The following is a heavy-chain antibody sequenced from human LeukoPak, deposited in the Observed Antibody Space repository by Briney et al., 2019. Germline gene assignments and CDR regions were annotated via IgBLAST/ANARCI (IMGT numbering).Heavy chain of an antibody. CDR2: IKKDGSEK. D-gene: IGHD3-10*01. Sequence: GGSLRLSCAASGFTFSNHAMSWVRQAPGKRLEWVANIKKDGSEKYYVDSVKGRFTISRDNAKNSVYPQMNSLRVEDTAVYYCAPYYYGSGTSLGYWGQGTLVTVSS. J-gene: IGHJ4*02. V-gene: IGHV3-7*01. CDR3: APYYYGSGTSLGY. CDR1: GFTFSNHA.